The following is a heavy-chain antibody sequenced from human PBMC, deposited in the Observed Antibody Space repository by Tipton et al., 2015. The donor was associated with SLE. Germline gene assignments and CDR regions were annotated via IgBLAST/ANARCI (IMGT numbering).Heavy chain of an antibody. Sequence: LRLSCAVYGGSFSGYYWSWIRQPPGKGLEWIGEINHSGSTNYNPSLKSRVTISVDTSKNQFSLKLSSVTAADTAVYYCARAGGSGKSSDAFDIWGQGTMVTVAS. CDR2: INHSGST. CDR1: GGSFSGYY. V-gene: IGHV4-34*01. J-gene: IGHJ3*02. CDR3: ARAGGSGKSSDAFDI.